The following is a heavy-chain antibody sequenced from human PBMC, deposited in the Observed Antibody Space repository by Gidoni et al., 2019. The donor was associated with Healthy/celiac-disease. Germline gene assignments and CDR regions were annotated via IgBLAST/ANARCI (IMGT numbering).Heavy chain of an antibody. V-gene: IGHV3-64D*06. D-gene: IGHD3-3*01. Sequence: WGRLGPGKGLEYVSAISSNGGSTYYADSVKGRFTISRDNSKNTLYLQMSSLRAEDTAVYYCVKDWDYDFSAIPLFAYNWFDPWGQGTLVTVSS. J-gene: IGHJ5*02. CDR2: ISSNGGST. CDR3: VKDWDYDFSAIPLFAYNWFDP.